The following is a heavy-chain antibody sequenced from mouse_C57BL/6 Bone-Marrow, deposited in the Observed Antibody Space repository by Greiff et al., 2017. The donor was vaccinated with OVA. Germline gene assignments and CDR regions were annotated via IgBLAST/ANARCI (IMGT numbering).Heavy chain of an antibody. V-gene: IGHV1-42*01. CDR1: GYSFTGYY. CDR2: INPSTGGT. D-gene: IGHD2-3*01. J-gene: IGHJ3*01. CDR3: ARSGGWDSLFAY. Sequence: EVKLQESGPELVKPGASVKISCKASGYSFTGYYMNWVKQSPEKSLEWIGEINPSTGGTTYNQKFKAKATLTVDKSSSTAYMQLKSLTSEDSAVYYCARSGGWDSLFAYWGQGTLVTVSA.